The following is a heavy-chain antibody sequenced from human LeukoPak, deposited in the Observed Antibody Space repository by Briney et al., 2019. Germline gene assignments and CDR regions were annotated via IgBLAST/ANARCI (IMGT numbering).Heavy chain of an antibody. CDR2: IYYSGST. D-gene: IGHD3-9*01. V-gene: IGHV4-39*07. Sequence: NSSETLSLTCTVSGGSISSSSYYWGWIRQPPGKGLEWIGSIYYSGSTYYNPSLKSRVTISVDTSKNQFSLKLSSVTAADTAVYYCARLKWGYFDWSIDYWGQGTLVTASS. CDR1: GGSISSSSYY. J-gene: IGHJ4*02. CDR3: ARLKWGYFDWSIDY.